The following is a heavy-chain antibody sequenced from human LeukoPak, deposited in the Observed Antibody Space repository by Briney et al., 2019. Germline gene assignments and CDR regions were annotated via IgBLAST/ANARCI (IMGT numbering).Heavy chain of an antibody. CDR1: GFTFSTYW. V-gene: IGHV3-23*01. D-gene: IGHD2-15*01. CDR2: ISGSGGTT. J-gene: IGHJ6*03. CDR3: AKNGDRGAYCSGGSCYPYYYYSMDV. Sequence: GGSLRLSCAASGFTFSTYWMHWVRQAPGKGLEWVSAISGSGGTTYYADSVKGRFTISRDNSKNTLYLQMNSLRAEDTAIYYCAKNGDRGAYCSGGSCYPYYYYSMDVWGKGTTVTISS.